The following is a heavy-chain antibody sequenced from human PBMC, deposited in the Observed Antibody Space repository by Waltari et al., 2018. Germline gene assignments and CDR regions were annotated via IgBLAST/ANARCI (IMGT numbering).Heavy chain of an antibody. Sequence: QVQLVESGGGVVQPGRSLRLSCAASGFTFSRYAMHWVRQAPGKVVEGVAVIWDDGSYKFYADSVKGRFSISRDNPKNTLHLQMDSLRAEDSAIYYCAKDGSASRLVRYYLDSWGPGTLVTVSS. D-gene: IGHD2-8*02. CDR2: IWDDGSYK. V-gene: IGHV3-33*06. CDR1: GFTFSRYA. CDR3: AKDGSASRLVRYYLDS. J-gene: IGHJ4*02.